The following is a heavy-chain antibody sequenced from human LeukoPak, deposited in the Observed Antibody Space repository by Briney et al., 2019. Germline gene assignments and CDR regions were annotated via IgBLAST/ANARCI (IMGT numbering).Heavy chain of an antibody. D-gene: IGHD3-10*01. J-gene: IGHJ4*02. Sequence: ASVKVSCKVSVYTLTELSMHWVRQAPGKGLEWMGGFDPEDGETIYAQKFQGRVTMTEDTSTDTAYMELSSLRSEDTAVYYCATGYGPMVQGVIIYYWGQGTLVTISS. V-gene: IGHV1-24*01. CDR3: ATGYGPMVQGVIIYY. CDR1: VYTLTELS. CDR2: FDPEDGET.